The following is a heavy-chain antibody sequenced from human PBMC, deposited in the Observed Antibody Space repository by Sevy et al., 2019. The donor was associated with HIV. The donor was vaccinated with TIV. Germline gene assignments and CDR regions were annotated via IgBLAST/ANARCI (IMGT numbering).Heavy chain of an antibody. D-gene: IGHD3-10*01. CDR2: ISGSGETT. CDR1: GLTFSSHA. V-gene: IGHV3-23*01. CDR3: AKDSSLHLWRGYFDS. Sequence: GGSLRLSCAASGLTFSSHAMSWVRQPPGRGLEWVSAISGSGETTSYADSVKGRFTISRDNSKNTLYLLMNGLRADDTAVYFCAKDSSLHLWRGYFDSWGQGTLVTVSS. J-gene: IGHJ4*02.